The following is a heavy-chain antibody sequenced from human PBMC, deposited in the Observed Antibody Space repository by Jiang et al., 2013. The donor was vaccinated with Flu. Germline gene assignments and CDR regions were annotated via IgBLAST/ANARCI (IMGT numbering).Heavy chain of an antibody. CDR1: GDSISSNSYY. Sequence: GPGLVKPSETLSLTCTVSGDSISSNSYYWVWIRQPPGKGLEWIGSIYYTGSTYYNPSLKRRVSMSVDTSNNRLSLKLSSVTAADTAVHYCARAQKXSGFELPYFD. CDR2: IYYTGST. D-gene: IGHD5-12*01. CDR3: ARAQKXSGFELPYFD. J-gene: IGHJ4*01. V-gene: IGHV4-39*07.